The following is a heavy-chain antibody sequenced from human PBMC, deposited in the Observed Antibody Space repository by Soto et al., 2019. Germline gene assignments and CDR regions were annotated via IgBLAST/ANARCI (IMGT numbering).Heavy chain of an antibody. V-gene: IGHV1-18*01. Sequence: ASVKVSCKASGYTFTSYGISWVRQAPGQGLEWMGWTSAYNGNTNYAQKLQGRVTMTADTSTSTAYMELRSLRSDDTAVYYCARDRYSGSYSDYWGQGTLVTVSS. CDR1: GYTFTSYG. D-gene: IGHD1-26*01. J-gene: IGHJ4*02. CDR3: ARDRYSGSYSDY. CDR2: TSAYNGNT.